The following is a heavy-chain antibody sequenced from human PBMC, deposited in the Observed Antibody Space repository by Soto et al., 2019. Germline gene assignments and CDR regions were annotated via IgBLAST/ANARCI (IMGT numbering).Heavy chain of an antibody. Sequence: PGGSLRLSCAGSGFTFSSQGMHWVRQAPGKGLEWVAVIWYDGGNKYYADSVKGRFTISRDNSKNTLYLQMNSLRAEDTAVYYCARALGFWPSGLQCDYWGQGTLVTVSS. V-gene: IGHV3-33*01. CDR1: GFTFSSQG. J-gene: IGHJ4*02. CDR2: IWYDGGNK. CDR3: ARALGFWPSGLQCDY. D-gene: IGHD3-10*01.